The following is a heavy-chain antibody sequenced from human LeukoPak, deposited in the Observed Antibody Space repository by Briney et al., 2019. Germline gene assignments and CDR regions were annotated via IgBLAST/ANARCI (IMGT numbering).Heavy chain of an antibody. CDR3: ARDSNYDILSGSEALDYYGMDV. CDR2: ISSSGSTI. J-gene: IGHJ6*04. CDR1: GFTFSSYE. V-gene: IGHV3-48*03. D-gene: IGHD3-9*01. Sequence: GGSLGLSCAASGFTFSSYEMNWVRQAPGKGLEWVSYISSSGSTIYYADSVKGRFTISRDNAKNSLYLQMSSLRAEDTAVYYCARDSNYDILSGSEALDYYGMDVWGKGTTVTVSS.